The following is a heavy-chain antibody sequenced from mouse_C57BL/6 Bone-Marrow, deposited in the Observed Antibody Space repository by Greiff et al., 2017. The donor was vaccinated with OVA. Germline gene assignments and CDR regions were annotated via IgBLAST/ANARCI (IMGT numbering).Heavy chain of an antibody. J-gene: IGHJ4*01. CDR1: GFTFSDYY. CDR2: INYDGSST. V-gene: IGHV5-16*01. Sequence: EVMLVESEGGLVQPGSSMKLSCTASGFTFSDYYMAWVRQVPEKGLEWVANINYDGSSTSSLDSLKSRFIISRDNAKNILYLQMSSLKSEDTATYDCARAGYYGSSHYYAMDYWGQGTSVTVSS. D-gene: IGHD1-1*01. CDR3: ARAGYYGSSHYYAMDY.